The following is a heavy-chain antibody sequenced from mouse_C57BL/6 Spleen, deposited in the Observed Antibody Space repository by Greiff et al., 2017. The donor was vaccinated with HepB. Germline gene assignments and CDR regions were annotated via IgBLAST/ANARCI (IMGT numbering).Heavy chain of an antibody. CDR3: ARTPYGNRFFDY. CDR2: IDPSDSYT. CDR1: GYTFTSYW. J-gene: IGHJ2*01. D-gene: IGHD1-1*01. Sequence: VQLQQPGAELVMPGASVKLSCKASGYTFTSYWMHWVKQRPGQGLEWIGEIDPSDSYTNYNQKFKGKSTLTVDKSSSTAYMQLSSLTSEDSAVYYCARTPYGNRFFDYWGQGTTLTVSS. V-gene: IGHV1-69*01.